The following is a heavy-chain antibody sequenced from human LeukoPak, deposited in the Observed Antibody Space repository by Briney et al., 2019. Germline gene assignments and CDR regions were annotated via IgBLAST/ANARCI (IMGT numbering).Heavy chain of an antibody. CDR1: GGTFSSYA. CDR3: ARDLDMAYYFDY. Sequence: SCKASGGTFSSYAISWVRQAPGQGLEWVAVIWYDGSNKYYADSVKGRFTISRDNSKNTLYLQMNSLRAEDTAVYYCARDLDMAYYFDYWGQGTLVTVSS. D-gene: IGHD2-2*03. V-gene: IGHV3-33*01. J-gene: IGHJ4*02. CDR2: IWYDGSNK.